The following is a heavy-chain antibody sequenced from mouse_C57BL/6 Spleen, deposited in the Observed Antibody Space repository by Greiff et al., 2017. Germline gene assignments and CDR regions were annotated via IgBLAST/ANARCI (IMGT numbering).Heavy chain of an antibody. D-gene: IGHD1-1*01. V-gene: IGHV1-61*01. CDR1: GYTFTSYW. CDR2: IYPSDSET. CDR3: ARRDYGYYYAMDY. J-gene: IGHJ4*01. Sequence: QVQLQQPGAELVRPGSSVKLSCKASGYTFTSYWMAWVKQRPGQGLEWIGNIYPSDSETHYNQKFKDKATLTVDQSSSTAYMQLSSLTSADSAVYYCARRDYGYYYAMDYWGQGTSVTVSS.